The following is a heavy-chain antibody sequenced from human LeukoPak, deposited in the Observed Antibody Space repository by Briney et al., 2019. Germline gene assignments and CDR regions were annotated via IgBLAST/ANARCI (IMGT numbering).Heavy chain of an antibody. CDR2: INSSGRT. V-gene: IGHV4-4*07. CDR3: ARDAPLRGATKVLDY. Sequence: PSETMSLTCTVSGNSIRSLYWSWIRQPAGKGLEWIGRINSSGRTNYNPSLNSRVTMSADTFNNQFSLKLSSVTAADTAVYYCARDAPLRGATKVLDYWGQGTLVTVSS. CDR1: GNSIRSLY. D-gene: IGHD1-26*01. J-gene: IGHJ4*02.